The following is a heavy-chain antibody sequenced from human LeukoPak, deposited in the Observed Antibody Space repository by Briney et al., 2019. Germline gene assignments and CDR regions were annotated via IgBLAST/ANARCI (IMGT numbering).Heavy chain of an antibody. D-gene: IGHD1-26*01. Sequence: PGGSLRLSCAASGSTFDDYAMHWVRQGPGKSLEWVSLINENGDIAYYGDSVRGRFTVSRDNAKNSLYLQMNSLTTEDTALYYCAKARWEPNFDYWGQGTLVTVSS. CDR1: GSTFDDYA. J-gene: IGHJ4*02. CDR2: INENGDIA. V-gene: IGHV3-43*02. CDR3: AKARWEPNFDY.